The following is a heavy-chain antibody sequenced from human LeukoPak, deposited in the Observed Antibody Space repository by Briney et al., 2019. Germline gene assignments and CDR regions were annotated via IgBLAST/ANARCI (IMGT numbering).Heavy chain of an antibody. D-gene: IGHD7-27*01. J-gene: IGHJ3*02. CDR3: ARDQGLGRYAFDI. Sequence: SQTLSLTCAISGDSVSTNSATWNWIRQSPSRGLGWLGRTYYRSKWYNDYAVSVKSRITINPDTSKNQFSLQLNSVTPEDTAVYYCARDQGLGRYAFDIWGQGTMVIVSS. CDR1: GDSVSTNSAT. V-gene: IGHV6-1*01. CDR2: TYYRSKWYN.